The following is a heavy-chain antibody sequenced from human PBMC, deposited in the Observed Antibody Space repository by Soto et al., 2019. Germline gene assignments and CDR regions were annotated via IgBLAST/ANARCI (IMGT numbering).Heavy chain of an antibody. CDR3: ARVALGYDYADV. CDR2: INPSGDGT. D-gene: IGHD4-17*01. Sequence: ASVKVSCKAFGYTFNASYMHWVRQAPGQGLEWMGVINPSGDGTSYAQKFQGRVTMTRDTSTSTVYMELSSLRSEDTAVYYCARVALGYDYADVWGQGTTVTVS. J-gene: IGHJ6*02. V-gene: IGHV1-46*02. CDR1: GYTFNASY.